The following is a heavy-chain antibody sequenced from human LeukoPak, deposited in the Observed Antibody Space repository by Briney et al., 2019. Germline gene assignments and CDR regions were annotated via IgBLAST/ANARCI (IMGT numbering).Heavy chain of an antibody. D-gene: IGHD6-6*01. CDR3: AKAQEYSSSPHNWFDP. Sequence: GGSLRLSCAASGFTFSSYGMHWVRQAPGKGLEWVAFIRYDGSNKYYADSVKGRLTISRDNSKNTLYLQMNSLRPEDTAVYYCAKAQEYSSSPHNWFDPWGQGTLVTVS. J-gene: IGHJ5*02. CDR2: IRYDGSNK. CDR1: GFTFSSYG. V-gene: IGHV3-30*02.